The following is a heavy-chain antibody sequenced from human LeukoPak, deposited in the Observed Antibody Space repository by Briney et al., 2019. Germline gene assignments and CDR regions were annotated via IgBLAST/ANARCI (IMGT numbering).Heavy chain of an antibody. J-gene: IGHJ4*02. CDR3: AKDESPRKAAANY. CDR1: GFTFGTYG. D-gene: IGHD6-25*01. CDR2: IRYDGSNK. Sequence: GGSLRLSCAASGFTFGTYGMHWVRQAPGKGLEWVAFIRYDGSNKYYADSVKGRFTISRDNSKNTLYLQMNSLRAEDTAVYYGAKDESPRKAAANYWAQGTLVTVSS. V-gene: IGHV3-30*02.